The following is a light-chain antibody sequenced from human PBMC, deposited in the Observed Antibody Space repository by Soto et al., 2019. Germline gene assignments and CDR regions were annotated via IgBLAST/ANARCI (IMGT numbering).Light chain of an antibody. CDR1: QGISNY. J-gene: IGKJ2*01. CDR3: QKYNSALFDT. CDR2: AAS. V-gene: IGKV1-27*01. Sequence: DIQMTQSPSSLPASVGDRVTITCRASQGISNYLAWYQQKPGKVPKLLIYAASTLQSGVPSRFSGSGSGTDFTLTISSLQPEDVATYYCQKYNSALFDTFGQGTKVDIK.